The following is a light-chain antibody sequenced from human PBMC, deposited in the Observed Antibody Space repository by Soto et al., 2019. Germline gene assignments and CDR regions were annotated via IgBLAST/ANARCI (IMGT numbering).Light chain of an antibody. CDR1: QDVRTN. J-gene: IGKJ2*01. Sequence: EIVMTQSPATLSVAPGERATLSCRASQDVRTNLVWYQRKPGQPPRLLIHAASTRAVGIPDRFSGSGSGTDFTLAISRLEPEDFAVFYCLQYGNSAYTFGQGTKLEMK. CDR3: LQYGNSAYT. V-gene: IGKV3D-15*01. CDR2: AAS.